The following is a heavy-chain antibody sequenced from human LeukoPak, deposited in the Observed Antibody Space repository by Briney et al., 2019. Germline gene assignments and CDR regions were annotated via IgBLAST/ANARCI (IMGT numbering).Heavy chain of an antibody. Sequence: PGGSLRLSCAASGFTFSSYAMLWVRQAPGKGLEYVSGISTNGGSTYYADPVKGRFTISRDNSKNTLFLQMGSLRAEDMAVYYCARGGGRNTTMVWAFDYWGQGTLVTVSS. J-gene: IGHJ4*02. CDR2: ISTNGGST. CDR1: GFTFSSYA. V-gene: IGHV3-64*02. D-gene: IGHD5-18*01. CDR3: ARGGGRNTTMVWAFDY.